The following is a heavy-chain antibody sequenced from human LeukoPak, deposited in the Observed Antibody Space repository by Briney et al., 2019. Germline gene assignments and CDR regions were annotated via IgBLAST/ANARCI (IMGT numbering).Heavy chain of an antibody. CDR2: ISYDGRNQ. Sequence: PGGNLRLSCEAYGSIFSSYTMHRVPQAPGKGLEWVAGISYDGRNQYYADSVEGRFTISTDNTKTTIYLQVNSLRPDDTAVYYWARDPGHWFDPWGQGTQVTVSS. V-gene: IGHV3-30*03. J-gene: IGHJ5*02. CDR3: ARDPGHWFDP. CDR1: GSIFSSYT.